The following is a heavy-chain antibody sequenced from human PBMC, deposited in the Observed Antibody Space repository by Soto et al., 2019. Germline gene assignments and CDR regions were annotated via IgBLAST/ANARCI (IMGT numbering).Heavy chain of an antibody. Sequence: QVQLVESGGGLVKPGGSLRLSCAASGFTFSDYYMAWIRQAPGKGLEYVSYISSDGDSMYYADSVKGRFTISRDNAKNSLSLQMNSLRAEDTAVYYCARPNGESIHYYHGMDVWGQGTTVTVSS. CDR1: GFTFSDYY. CDR2: ISSDGDSM. D-gene: IGHD3-10*01. CDR3: ARPNGESIHYYHGMDV. V-gene: IGHV3-11*01. J-gene: IGHJ6*02.